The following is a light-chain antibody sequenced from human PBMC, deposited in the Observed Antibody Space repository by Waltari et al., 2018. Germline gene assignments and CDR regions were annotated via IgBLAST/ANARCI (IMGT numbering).Light chain of an antibody. CDR1: NLGTKY. V-gene: IGLV3-1*01. CDR2: QDN. J-gene: IGLJ3*02. Sequence: SYEVTQPPSVSVSPGQTARITCSGDNLGTKYACWYQQKPGQSPVLVIYQDNKRPSGIGERFSGFNSGNTATLTISGSEAMDEADYYWQAWDSGSGGVFGGGTKLTVL. CDR3: QAWDSGSGGV.